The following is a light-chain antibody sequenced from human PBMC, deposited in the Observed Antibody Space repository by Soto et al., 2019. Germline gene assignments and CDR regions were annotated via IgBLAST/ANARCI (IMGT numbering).Light chain of an antibody. J-gene: IGKJ2*01. V-gene: IGKV2-28*01. Sequence: DIVMTQSPLSLPVTPGEPASISCRSSQSLLHSSGYNYLEWYLQKPGQSPKLLIYLSSNLASGVPERFSGSGSGTDFTLKINRVEAEDVGVYYCMQALQAPYTFGQGTKLEIK. CDR2: LSS. CDR3: MQALQAPYT. CDR1: QSLLHSSGYNY.